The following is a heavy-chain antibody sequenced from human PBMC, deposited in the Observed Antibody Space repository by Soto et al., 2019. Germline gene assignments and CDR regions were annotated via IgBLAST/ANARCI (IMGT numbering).Heavy chain of an antibody. CDR1: GYTFTSYD. D-gene: IGHD6-13*01. V-gene: IGHV1-18*04. Sequence: GASVKVSCKASGYTFTSYDITWVRQAPGQGLEWMGWISGYNGNTNYAQKVQGRVTVTTDTSTRTAYMELRSLTSDDTAVYYCARGGSSWYTDYWGQGTLVTVYS. CDR2: ISGYNGNT. J-gene: IGHJ4*02. CDR3: ARGGSSWYTDY.